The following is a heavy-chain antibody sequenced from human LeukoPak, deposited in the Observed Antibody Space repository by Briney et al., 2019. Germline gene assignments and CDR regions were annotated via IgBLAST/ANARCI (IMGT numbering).Heavy chain of an antibody. D-gene: IGHD2-21*01. Sequence: ALVTVSCKSSGYTFTAYYIHWVRQAPGQGLEWMGWINPKSGGTNYAQRFQGRLTMTRDTSITTVHMEVSTLRSADTAVDYCARVSATGGSYYGWDVWGQGTTVSVSS. CDR1: GYTFTAYY. CDR3: ARVSATGGSYYGWDV. V-gene: IGHV1-2*02. J-gene: IGHJ6*02. CDR2: INPKSGGT.